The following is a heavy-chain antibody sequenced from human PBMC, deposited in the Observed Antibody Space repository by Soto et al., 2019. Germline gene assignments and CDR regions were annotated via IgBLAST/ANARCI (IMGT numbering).Heavy chain of an antibody. CDR3: ASSQVPGNFDY. CDR2: IYYDGST. Sequence: SETLSLTCSVSGGSISNRNYYWAWVRQPPGKGLEWIGNIYYDGSTYYHPSFRGRLTISVDTSKNHFSLKLGSLTAADTAIYYCASSQVPGNFDYWGQGTLVTVSS. J-gene: IGHJ4*02. V-gene: IGHV4-39*02. CDR1: GGSISNRNYY.